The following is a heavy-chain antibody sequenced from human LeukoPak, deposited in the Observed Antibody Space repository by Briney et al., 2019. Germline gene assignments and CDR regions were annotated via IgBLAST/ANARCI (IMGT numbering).Heavy chain of an antibody. Sequence: GGSLRLSCAASGFTFSSYAMSWVRQAAGKGLEWVSAISGSGGSTYYADSVKGRFTISRDNSKNTLYLQMNSLRAEDTAVYYCAKVAPPYCGGDCYSFDYWGQGTLVTVSS. CDR2: ISGSGGST. J-gene: IGHJ4*02. V-gene: IGHV3-23*01. CDR1: GFTFSSYA. CDR3: AKVAPPYCGGDCYSFDY. D-gene: IGHD2-21*02.